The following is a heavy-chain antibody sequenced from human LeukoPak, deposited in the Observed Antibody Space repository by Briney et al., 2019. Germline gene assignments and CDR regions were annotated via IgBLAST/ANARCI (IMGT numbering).Heavy chain of an antibody. Sequence: GGSLRLSCTASGFTFGDYAMSWVRQAPGKGLVWVSRITGDGSSTSYADSVKGRFTISRDNAKNTLYLQMNSLRAEDSAVYYCARGYGMDVWGQGTTVTVSS. CDR3: ARGYGMDV. J-gene: IGHJ6*02. CDR2: ITGDGSST. CDR1: GFTFGDYA. V-gene: IGHV3-74*01.